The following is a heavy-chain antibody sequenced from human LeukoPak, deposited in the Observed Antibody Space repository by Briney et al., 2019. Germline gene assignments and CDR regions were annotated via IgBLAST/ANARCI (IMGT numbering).Heavy chain of an antibody. V-gene: IGHV4-59*08. CDR1: GDSISNYY. J-gene: IGHJ4*02. D-gene: IGHD3-22*01. Sequence: SETLSLTCTVSGDSISNYYWSWIRQPPGKGLEWIGYIYYSGSTNYNPSLKSRVTISVDTSKNQFSLKLSSVTAADTAVYYCARHLYDSSGYPIYYFDYWGQGTLVTVSS. CDR2: IYYSGST. CDR3: ARHLYDSSGYPIYYFDY.